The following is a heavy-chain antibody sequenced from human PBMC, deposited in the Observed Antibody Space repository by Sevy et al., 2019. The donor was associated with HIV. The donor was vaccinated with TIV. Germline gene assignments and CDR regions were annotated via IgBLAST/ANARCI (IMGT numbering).Heavy chain of an antibody. D-gene: IGHD2-2*01. Sequence: GGSLRLSCAASGFTFSSYAMSWVRQAPGKGLEWVSAISGSGGSTYYADSVKGRFTISRDNSKNTLYLQMNSLRAEDTAVYYCAKGILHYIVVVPAASRARGYYGMDVGGQGTTVTVS. J-gene: IGHJ6*02. CDR1: GFTFSSYA. CDR2: ISGSGGST. CDR3: AKGILHYIVVVPAASRARGYYGMDV. V-gene: IGHV3-23*01.